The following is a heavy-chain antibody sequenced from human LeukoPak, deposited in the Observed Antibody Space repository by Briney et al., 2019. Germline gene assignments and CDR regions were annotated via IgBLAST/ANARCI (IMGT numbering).Heavy chain of an antibody. Sequence: ASVKVSCKASGYTFTNYGISWVRQAPGQGLEWMGWISAYNGNTNYAQKLQGRVTMTTDTSTSTAYMELRSLRSDDTAVYYCGRDGTYSSSWYGIDYWGQGTLVTVSS. CDR2: ISAYNGNT. D-gene: IGHD6-13*01. CDR1: GYTFTNYG. CDR3: GRDGTYSSSWYGIDY. J-gene: IGHJ4*02. V-gene: IGHV1-18*01.